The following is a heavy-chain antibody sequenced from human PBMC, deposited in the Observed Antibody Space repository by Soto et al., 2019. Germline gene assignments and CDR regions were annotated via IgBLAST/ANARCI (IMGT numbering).Heavy chain of an antibody. J-gene: IGHJ6*02. V-gene: IGHV3-74*03. CDR1: GFTFSNYW. CDR3: ARGGLQHALYV. CDR2: VNNDGTDT. Sequence: EVQLVESGGGLVQPGGSLRLSCAASGFTFSNYWMYWVRQAPGKGLVWVSSVNNDGTDTTHADSVKGRFTISRDNAENPLYLQMNSLRAEDTAVYYCARGGLQHALYVWGQGSTVTVSS. D-gene: IGHD6-13*01.